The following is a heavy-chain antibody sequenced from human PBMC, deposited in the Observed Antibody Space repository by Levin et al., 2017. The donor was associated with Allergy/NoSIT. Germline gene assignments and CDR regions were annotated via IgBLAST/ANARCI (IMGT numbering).Heavy chain of an antibody. Sequence: GGSLRLSCAASGFTFDDYGMSWVRQAPGKGLEWVSGINWNGGSIGYADSVKGRFTISRDNDKNSLYLQMNSLRAEDTALYYCARRISMVRGSFDLWGRGTLVTVSS. CDR3: ARRISMVRGSFDL. D-gene: IGHD3-10*01. J-gene: IGHJ2*01. CDR1: GFTFDDYG. V-gene: IGHV3-20*04. CDR2: INWNGGSI.